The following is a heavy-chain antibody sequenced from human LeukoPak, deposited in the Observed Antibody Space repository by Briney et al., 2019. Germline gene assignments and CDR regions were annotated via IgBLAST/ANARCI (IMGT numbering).Heavy chain of an antibody. CDR1: GGSISSYY. CDR3: ARAVTYYYGSGSYTDFDY. D-gene: IGHD3-10*01. Sequence: SGTLSLTCTVSGGSISSYYWSWIRQPPGKGLEWIGYIYCSGSTNYNPSLKSRVTISVDTSKNQFSLKLSSVTAADTAVYYCARAVTYYYGSGSYTDFDYWGQGTLVTVSS. CDR2: IYCSGST. J-gene: IGHJ4*02. V-gene: IGHV4-59*01.